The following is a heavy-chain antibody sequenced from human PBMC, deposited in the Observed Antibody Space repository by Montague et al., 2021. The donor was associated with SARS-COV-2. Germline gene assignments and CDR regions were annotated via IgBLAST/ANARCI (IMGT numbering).Heavy chain of an antibody. Sequence: SETLSLTCAVYGGSFSDYYWSWIRQPPGKGLEWIGEINHSGSTNYNPSLRSRVTISVDTSKNQFSLKLSAVTAADTAVYYCAREDRWNWFDPGGQGTLVIVSS. CDR1: GGSFSDYY. J-gene: IGHJ5*02. V-gene: IGHV4-34*01. CDR3: AREDRWNWFDP. CDR2: INHSGST. D-gene: IGHD5-24*01.